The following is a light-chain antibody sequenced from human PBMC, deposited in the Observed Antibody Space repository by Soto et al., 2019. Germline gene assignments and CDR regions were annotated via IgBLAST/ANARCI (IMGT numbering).Light chain of an antibody. J-gene: IGKJ5*01. Sequence: EVVLTQSPATLSLSPGERATLSCRASQNVRTFLDWYQQKPGQAPRLLIYGASNRATGIPARFSGSGSGTDFTLTISSLQPEDFATYYCQQTYMTPITFGQGTRLEIK. CDR2: GAS. CDR3: QQTYMTPIT. V-gene: IGKV3-11*01. CDR1: QNVRTF.